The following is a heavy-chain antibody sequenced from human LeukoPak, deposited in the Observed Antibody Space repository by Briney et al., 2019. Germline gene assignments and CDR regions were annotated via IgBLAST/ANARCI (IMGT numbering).Heavy chain of an antibody. V-gene: IGHV3-72*01. CDR1: GFTVSDHY. D-gene: IGHD3-3*01. Sequence: GGSLRLSCVASGFTVSDHYIDWVRQAPGKGLEWFGRNRDKSKSYTTDYAASVRGRFTISRDDSKNSLYLQMYSLKTEDTAVYYCARDITIFGVVMFDPWGQGTLVTVSS. CDR2: NRDKSKSYTT. J-gene: IGHJ5*02. CDR3: ARDITIFGVVMFDP.